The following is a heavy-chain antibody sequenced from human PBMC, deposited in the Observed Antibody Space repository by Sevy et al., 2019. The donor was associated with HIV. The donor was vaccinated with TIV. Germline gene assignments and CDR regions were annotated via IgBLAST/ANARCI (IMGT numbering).Heavy chain of an antibody. D-gene: IGHD5-12*01. Sequence: GGSLRLSCAASGFTFSSYAMHWVRQAPGKGLEWVAVISYDGSNKYYADSVKGRFTISRENSKNTLYLQMNSLRTEETAVYYCARDFSGYDSYYYYYGLDVWGQGTTVTVSS. J-gene: IGHJ6*02. CDR3: ARDFSGYDSYYYYYGLDV. CDR2: ISYDGSNK. V-gene: IGHV3-30-3*01. CDR1: GFTFSSYA.